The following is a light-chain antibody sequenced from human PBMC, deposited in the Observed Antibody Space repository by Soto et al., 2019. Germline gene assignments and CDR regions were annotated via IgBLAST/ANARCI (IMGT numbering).Light chain of an antibody. CDR2: GNS. Sequence: QSVLTQPPSVSGAPGQRVTISCTWSSSNIGAGYDVHWYQQLPGTVPKLLIYGNSNRPSGVPDRFSGSKSGTSASLAITGLQAEDEADYYCQSYDSSLSGYVFGTGTKVTVL. CDR3: QSYDSSLSGYV. V-gene: IGLV1-40*01. CDR1: SSNIGAGYD. J-gene: IGLJ1*01.